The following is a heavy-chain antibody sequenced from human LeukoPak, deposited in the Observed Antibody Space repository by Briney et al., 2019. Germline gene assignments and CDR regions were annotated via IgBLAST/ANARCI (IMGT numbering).Heavy chain of an antibody. CDR1: GGSISSYY. V-gene: IGHV4-59*08. CDR2: IYYSGST. CDR3: VRSGGKDYGGNSRKYGMDV. Sequence: SETLSLTCTVSGGSISSYYWSWIRQPPGKGLEWIGYIYYSGSTNYNPSLKSRVTISVDTSKNQFSLKLSSVTAADTAVYYCVRSGGKDYGGNSRKYGMDVWGQGTTVTVSS. D-gene: IGHD4-23*01. J-gene: IGHJ6*02.